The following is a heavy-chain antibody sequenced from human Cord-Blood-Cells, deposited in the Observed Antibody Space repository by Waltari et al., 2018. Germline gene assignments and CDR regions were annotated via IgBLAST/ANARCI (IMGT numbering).Heavy chain of an antibody. CDR1: GGSISSYY. V-gene: IGHV4-4*07. CDR2: IYTSGST. CDR3: ARGDRSRGAFDI. Sequence: GGSISSYYWSWIRQPAGKGLEWIGRIYTSGSTNSNPSLKSRVTMSVDTSKNQFSLKLSSVTAADTAVYYCARGDRSRGAFDIWGQGTMVTVSS. J-gene: IGHJ3*02. D-gene: IGHD1-26*01.